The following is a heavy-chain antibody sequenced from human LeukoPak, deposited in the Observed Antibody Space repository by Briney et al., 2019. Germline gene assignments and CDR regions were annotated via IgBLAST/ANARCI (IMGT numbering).Heavy chain of an antibody. CDR3: ARCSAEMATMDY. Sequence: SETLSLTCAVYGGSFSGYYWSWIRQPPGKGLEWIGEINHSGSTNYNPSLKSRVTISVDTSKNQFSLKLSSVTAADTAVYYCARCSAEMATMDYWGQGTLVTVSS. D-gene: IGHD5-24*01. CDR2: INHSGST. J-gene: IGHJ4*02. CDR1: GGSFSGYY. V-gene: IGHV4-34*01.